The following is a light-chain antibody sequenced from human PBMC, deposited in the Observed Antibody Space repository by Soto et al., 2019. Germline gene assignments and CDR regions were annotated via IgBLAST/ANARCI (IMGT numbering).Light chain of an antibody. V-gene: IGLV2-23*01. CDR3: CSYARSSTYV. CDR2: EGS. J-gene: IGLJ1*01. CDR1: SSDVGSYNL. Sequence: QSVLTQPASVSGSPGQSITISCTGTSSDVGSYNLVSWYQQHPGKAPKLIIYEGSKRPSGISNRFSGSKSANTASLTISGLQAEDEADYYCCSYARSSTYVFGTGTKVTVL.